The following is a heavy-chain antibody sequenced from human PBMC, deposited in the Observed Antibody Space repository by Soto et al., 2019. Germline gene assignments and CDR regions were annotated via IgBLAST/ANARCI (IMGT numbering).Heavy chain of an antibody. D-gene: IGHD2-21*01. CDR2: INHSGST. CDR1: GGSFSGDY. J-gene: IGHJ4*02. Sequence: SETLSLTCAVYGGSFSGDYWSWIRQPPGKGLEWIGEINHSGSTNYNPSLKSRVTISVDTSKNQFSLKLSSVTAADTAVYYCARARGILQYFDYWGQGTLVTVSS. V-gene: IGHV4-34*01. CDR3: ARARGILQYFDY.